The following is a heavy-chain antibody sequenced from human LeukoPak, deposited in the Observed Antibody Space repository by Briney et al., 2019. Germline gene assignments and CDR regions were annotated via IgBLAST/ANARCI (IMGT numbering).Heavy chain of an antibody. CDR1: GGSISSYY. Sequence: SETLSLTCTVSGGSISSYYWSWIRPPPGKGLEWIGYIYYSGSTNYNPSLKSRVTISVDTSKNQFSLKLSSVTAADTAVYYCARGYCSGGSCYSHFDYWGQGTLVTVSS. D-gene: IGHD2-15*01. J-gene: IGHJ4*02. V-gene: IGHV4-59*01. CDR3: ARGYCSGGSCYSHFDY. CDR2: IYYSGST.